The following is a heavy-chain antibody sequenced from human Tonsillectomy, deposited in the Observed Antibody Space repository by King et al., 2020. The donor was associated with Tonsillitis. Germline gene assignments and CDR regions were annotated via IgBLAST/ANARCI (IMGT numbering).Heavy chain of an antibody. CDR3: AGPSIVVVPAAIGAYYYGMDV. V-gene: IGHV1-2*02. J-gene: IGHJ6*02. D-gene: IGHD2-2*01. Sequence: VQLVESGAEVKKPGASVKVSCKASGYTFTGYYMHWVRQAPGQGLEWMGWINPNSGGTNYAQKFQGRVTMTRDTSISTAYMALSRLRSDDTAVYYCAGPSIVVVPAAIGAYYYGMDVWGQGTTVTVSS. CDR1: GYTFTGYY. CDR2: INPNSGGT.